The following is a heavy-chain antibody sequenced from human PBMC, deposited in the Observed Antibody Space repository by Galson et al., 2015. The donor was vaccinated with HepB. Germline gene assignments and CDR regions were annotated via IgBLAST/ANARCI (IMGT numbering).Heavy chain of an antibody. J-gene: IGHJ5*01. Sequence: SVKVSCKVSGYTFTELPMHWVRQAPGKGLEWMGGFDPEDGKAVYAHRFQGRVTMTEDTSTDTAYMQLSSLRSADTAVYYCATGGGSSRRGQNWFDFWGQGTLVTVS. CDR3: ATGGGSSRRGQNWFDF. D-gene: IGHD2-15*01. CDR2: FDPEDGKA. V-gene: IGHV1-24*01. CDR1: GYTFTELP.